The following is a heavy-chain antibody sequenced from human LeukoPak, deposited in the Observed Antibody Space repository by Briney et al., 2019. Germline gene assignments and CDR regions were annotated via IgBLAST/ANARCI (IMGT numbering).Heavy chain of an antibody. Sequence: PGGSLRLSCAASGFTFSTYFMHWVRHAPGKGLVWVSRINSDGSTTSHADSVKGRFTISRDNAKNTLYLQMDSLRAEDTAVYFCARGVHYGSDYWGQGTLVTVSS. CDR3: ARGVHYGSDY. CDR1: GFTFSTYF. V-gene: IGHV3-74*01. CDR2: INSDGSTT. D-gene: IGHD4-17*01. J-gene: IGHJ4*02.